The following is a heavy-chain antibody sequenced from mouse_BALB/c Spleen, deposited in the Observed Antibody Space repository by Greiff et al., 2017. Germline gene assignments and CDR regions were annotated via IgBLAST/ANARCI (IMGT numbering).Heavy chain of an antibody. D-gene: IGHD2-4*01. J-gene: IGHJ2*01. CDR1: GFTFSSYA. V-gene: IGHV5-9-3*01. Sequence: VQLKESGGGLVKPGGSLKLSCAASGFTFSSYAMSWVRQTPEKRLEWVATISSGGSYTYYPDSVKGRFTISRDNAKNTLYLQMSSLRSEDTAMYYCARSSTMTPYYFDYWGQGTTLTVSS. CDR3: ARSSTMTPYYFDY. CDR2: ISSGGSYT.